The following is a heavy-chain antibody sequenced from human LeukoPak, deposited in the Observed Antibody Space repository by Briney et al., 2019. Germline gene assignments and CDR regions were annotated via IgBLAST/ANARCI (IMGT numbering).Heavy chain of an antibody. CDR2: IHYSGST. CDR1: GGSISSYY. CDR3: ARLSSDNYGYFDY. D-gene: IGHD3-22*01. V-gene: IGHV4-59*01. Sequence: SETLSLTCTVSGGSISSYYWSWIRQPPGKGLEWIGYIHYSGSTNYNPSLKSRVTILVDTSKNQFSLKLSSVTAADTAVYYCARLSSDNYGYFDYWGQGALVTVSS. J-gene: IGHJ4*02.